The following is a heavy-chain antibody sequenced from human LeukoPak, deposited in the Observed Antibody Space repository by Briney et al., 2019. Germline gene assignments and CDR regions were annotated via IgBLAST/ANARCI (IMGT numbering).Heavy chain of an antibody. CDR2: INPNSGGT. D-gene: IGHD6-19*01. CDR1: GYTFTGYY. V-gene: IGHV1-2*04. CDR3: ARVRSSGWNGVEYYFDY. Sequence: ASVKVSCKASGYTFTGYYMYWVRQAPGQGLEWMGWINPNSGGTNYAQKFQGWVTMTRDTSISTAYMELSRLRSDDTAVYYCARVRSSGWNGVEYYFDYWGQGTLVTVSS. J-gene: IGHJ4*02.